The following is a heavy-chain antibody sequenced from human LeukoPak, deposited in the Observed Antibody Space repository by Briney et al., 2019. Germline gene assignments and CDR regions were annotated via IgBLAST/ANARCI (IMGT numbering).Heavy chain of an antibody. V-gene: IGHV1-69*05. J-gene: IGHJ4*02. CDR2: IIPIFGTA. Sequence: SVKVSCKASGGTFSSYAISWVRQAPGQGLEWMGGIIPIFGTANNAQRFQGRVTMTRDMSTSTVYMELSSLRSDDTAVYYCARAGRRLFGVLIPLSFDYWGQGTRSPSPQ. D-gene: IGHD3-3*01. CDR3: ARAGRRLFGVLIPLSFDY. CDR1: GGTFSSYA.